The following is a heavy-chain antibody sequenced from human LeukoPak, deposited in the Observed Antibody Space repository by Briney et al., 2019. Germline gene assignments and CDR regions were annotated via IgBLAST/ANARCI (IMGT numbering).Heavy chain of an antibody. J-gene: IGHJ4*02. CDR3: ARDHTAMAFDY. D-gene: IGHD5-18*01. Sequence: PSETLSLTCTFSGGSISSGSYYWSWIRQPAGKGLEWIGRIYSSGRANCNPSLESRVTISIDTSKNQFSLKLNSVTAADTAVYFCARDHTAMAFDYWGQGTLVTVSS. V-gene: IGHV4-61*02. CDR1: GGSISSGSYY. CDR2: IYSSGRA.